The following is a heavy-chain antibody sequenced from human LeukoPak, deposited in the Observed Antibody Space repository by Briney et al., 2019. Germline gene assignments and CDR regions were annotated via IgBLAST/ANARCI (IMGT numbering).Heavy chain of an antibody. Sequence: GGSLRLSWAASGFTFDDYAMHWFRKAPGKGLEWVSLISWDGGSTYYADSVKGRFTISRDNSKNTLYLQMNSLRAEDTAVYYCAKLYGSGSSPDFDYWGQGTLVTVSS. CDR3: AKLYGSGSSPDFDY. J-gene: IGHJ4*02. V-gene: IGHV3-43D*03. D-gene: IGHD3-10*01. CDR1: GFTFDDYA. CDR2: ISWDGGST.